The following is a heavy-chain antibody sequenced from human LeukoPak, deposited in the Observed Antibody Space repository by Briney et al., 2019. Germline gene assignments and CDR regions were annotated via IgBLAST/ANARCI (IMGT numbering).Heavy chain of an antibody. D-gene: IGHD3-9*01. CDR3: ARDGLYYDILTGYYRRGYFDY. V-gene: IGHV4-4*07. CDR1: GGSISSYY. Sequence: SETLSLTCTVSGGSISSYYWSWIRHPAGKGLAWIGRIYTSGSTNYNPSLKSRVTMSVDTSKNQFSLKLSSVTAADTAVYYCARDGLYYDILTGYYRRGYFDYWGQGTLVTVSS. CDR2: IYTSGST. J-gene: IGHJ4*02.